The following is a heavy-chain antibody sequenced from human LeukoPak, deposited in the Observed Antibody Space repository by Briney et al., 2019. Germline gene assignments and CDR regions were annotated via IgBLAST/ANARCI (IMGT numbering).Heavy chain of an antibody. Sequence: GGSLRLSCAASGFTFSSYSMNWVRQAPGKGLEWVSSISSSSSYIYYADSVKGRFTISRDNAKNSLYLQMSSLRAEDTAVYYCARDLSGYYSSRGYFQHWGQDTLVTVSS. J-gene: IGHJ1*01. V-gene: IGHV3-21*01. CDR3: ARDLSGYYSSRGYFQH. CDR2: ISSSSSYI. D-gene: IGHD3-22*01. CDR1: GFTFSSYS.